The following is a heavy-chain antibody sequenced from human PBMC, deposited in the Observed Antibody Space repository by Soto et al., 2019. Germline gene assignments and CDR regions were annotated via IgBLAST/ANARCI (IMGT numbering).Heavy chain of an antibody. V-gene: IGHV4-31*03. CDR1: GGSISSGGYY. Sequence: QVQLQESGPGLVKPSQTLSLTCTVSGGSISSGGYYWSWIRQHPGKGLEWIGYIYYSGSTYYNPSLKSRVTISVDTSKNQFSLKLSSVTAADTAVYYCARVFLYYYDSSGYSIWFDPWGQGTLVTVSS. CDR2: IYYSGST. CDR3: ARVFLYYYDSSGYSIWFDP. D-gene: IGHD3-22*01. J-gene: IGHJ5*02.